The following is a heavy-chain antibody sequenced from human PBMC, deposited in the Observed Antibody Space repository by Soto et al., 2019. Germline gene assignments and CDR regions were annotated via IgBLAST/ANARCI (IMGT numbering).Heavy chain of an antibody. CDR2: VSFEGSNK. Sequence: PGGSLRLSCAASGFTFSNYAIHWVRQAPGKGLEWAAVVSFEGSNKYYADSVRGRFTISRDDSKNTVYLEMDSLTVEDTAVYYCGRDNRVFGLDYFFYGVDVWGQGTRVTVSS. D-gene: IGHD1-1*01. CDR3: GRDNRVFGLDYFFYGVDV. CDR1: GFTFSNYA. V-gene: IGHV3-30*04. J-gene: IGHJ6*02.